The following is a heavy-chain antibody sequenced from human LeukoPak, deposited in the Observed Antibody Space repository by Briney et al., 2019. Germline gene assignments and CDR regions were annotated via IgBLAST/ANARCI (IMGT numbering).Heavy chain of an antibody. D-gene: IGHD4-17*01. V-gene: IGHV3-23*01. Sequence: GGSLRLSCAASGFTVSSNYMSWVRQAPGKGLEWVSAISGSGGSTYYADSVKGRFTISRDNSKNTLYLQMNSLRAEDTAVYYCAKVAVTVTTAYFQHWGQGTLVTVSS. CDR2: ISGSGGST. CDR1: GFTVSSNY. J-gene: IGHJ1*01. CDR3: AKVAVTVTTAYFQH.